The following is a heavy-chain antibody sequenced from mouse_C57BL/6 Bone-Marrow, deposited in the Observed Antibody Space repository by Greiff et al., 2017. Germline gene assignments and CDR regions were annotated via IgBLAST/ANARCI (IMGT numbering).Heavy chain of an antibody. CDR2: IDPNSGGT. CDR3: ARHGSSYNFEY. D-gene: IGHD1-1*01. CDR1: GYTFTSYW. J-gene: IGHJ2*01. V-gene: IGHV1-72*01. Sequence: QVQLKQPGAELVKPGASVKLSCKASGYTFTSYWMHWVKQRPGRGLEWIGRIDPNSGGTKYNEKFKSKATLTVDKTSSTVYMQLSSLTSEVSAGYYGARHGSSYNFEYWGQGTTLTVSS.